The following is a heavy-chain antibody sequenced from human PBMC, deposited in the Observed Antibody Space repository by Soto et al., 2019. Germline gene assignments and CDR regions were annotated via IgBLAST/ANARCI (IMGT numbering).Heavy chain of an antibody. D-gene: IGHD3-9*01. CDR3: ARADYEILTGSYAMDV. J-gene: IGHJ6*02. Sequence: XETLCLTFTVSGYSFGNYYWFWIRQPVGKGLEWIGRVSSSGNTNANPTLNSRATMSIDTSKNQFSLRLRSVTAADTAVYYCARADYEILTGSYAMDVWGQGTTVTVSS. CDR1: GYSFGNYY. CDR2: VSSSGNT. V-gene: IGHV4-4*07.